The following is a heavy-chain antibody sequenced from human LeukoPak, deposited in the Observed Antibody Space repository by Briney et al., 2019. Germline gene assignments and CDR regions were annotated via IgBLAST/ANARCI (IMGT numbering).Heavy chain of an antibody. CDR1: GFTFSNAW. CDR3: TTDVLAFGEPTYYFDY. Sequence: GGSLRLSCAASGFTFSNAWMSWVRQAPGKGPEWVGRIKSKTDGGTTDYAAPMKGRFTISRDDSKNTLYLQMNSLKTEDTAVYYCTTDVLAFGEPTYYFDYWGQGTLVTVSS. J-gene: IGHJ4*02. V-gene: IGHV3-15*01. CDR2: IKSKTDGGTT. D-gene: IGHD3-10*01.